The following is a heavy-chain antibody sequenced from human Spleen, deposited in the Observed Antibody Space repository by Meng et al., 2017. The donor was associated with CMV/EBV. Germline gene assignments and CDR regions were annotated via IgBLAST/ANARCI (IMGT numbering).Heavy chain of an antibody. V-gene: IGHV1-18*01. CDR2: ISAYNGNT. Sequence: ASVKVSCKPSGYTFTSYGISWVRQAPGQGLEWMGWISAYNGNTNYAQKLQGRVTMTTDTSTSTAYMELRSLRSDDTAVYYGARGGGSGGGYYDFWSGYRYYYYGMDVWGQGTTVTVSS. D-gene: IGHD3-3*01. J-gene: IGHJ6*02. CDR3: ARGGGSGGGYYDFWSGYRYYYYGMDV. CDR1: GYTFTSYG.